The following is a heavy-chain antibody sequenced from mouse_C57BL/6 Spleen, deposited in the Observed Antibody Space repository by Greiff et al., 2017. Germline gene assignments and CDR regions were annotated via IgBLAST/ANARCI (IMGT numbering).Heavy chain of an antibody. CDR3: ARLDYGYDGGFAY. Sequence: EVKVVESEGGLVQPGSSMKLSCTASGFTFSDYYMAWVRQVPEKGLEWVANINYDGSSTYYLDSLKSRFIISRDNAKNILYLQMSSLKSEDTATYYCARLDYGYDGGFAYWGQGTLVTVSA. CDR2: INYDGSST. J-gene: IGHJ3*01. D-gene: IGHD2-2*01. CDR1: GFTFSDYY. V-gene: IGHV5-16*01.